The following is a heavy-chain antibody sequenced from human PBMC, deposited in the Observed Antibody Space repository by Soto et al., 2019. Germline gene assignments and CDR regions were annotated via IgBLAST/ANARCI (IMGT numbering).Heavy chain of an antibody. CDR1: GGAVSSGSYY. V-gene: IGHV4-61*01. CDR3: ARDYYDSSGPYLAY. CDR2: IHYSGST. J-gene: IGHJ4*02. D-gene: IGHD3-22*01. Sequence: QVQLQESGPGLVKPSETLSLTCTVSGGAVSSGSYYWRWIRQPPGKGLEWIGYIHYSGSTNYNPSLKSRVTVSVDTSTNPFSLKPSSVTAADTAVYYCARDYYDSSGPYLAYWGQGTLVTVAS.